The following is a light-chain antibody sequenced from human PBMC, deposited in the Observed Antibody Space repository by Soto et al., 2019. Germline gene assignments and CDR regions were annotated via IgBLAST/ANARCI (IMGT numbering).Light chain of an antibody. Sequence: EIVLPQSPGTLSLSPVERATLSCRASQSVSTYLAWYQQKPGQAPRLLIYDASNRATGIPARFSGGGSGTDFTLTISSLEPEDFAVYYCQQRSNWITFGQGTKVDNK. CDR2: DAS. CDR1: QSVSTY. V-gene: IGKV3-11*01. CDR3: QQRSNWIT. J-gene: IGKJ1*01.